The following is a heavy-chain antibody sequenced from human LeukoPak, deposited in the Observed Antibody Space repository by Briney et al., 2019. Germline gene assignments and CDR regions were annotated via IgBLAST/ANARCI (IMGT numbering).Heavy chain of an antibody. Sequence: ASETLSLTCAVYGGSFSGYYWSWIRQPPGKGLEWIGEINHSGSTNYNPSLKSRVTISVDTSKNQFSLKLSYVTAADTAVYYCARHFGGPAASNWFDPWGQGTLVTVSS. CDR3: ARHFGGPAASNWFDP. CDR1: GGSFSGYY. CDR2: INHSGST. D-gene: IGHD2-2*01. J-gene: IGHJ5*02. V-gene: IGHV4-34*01.